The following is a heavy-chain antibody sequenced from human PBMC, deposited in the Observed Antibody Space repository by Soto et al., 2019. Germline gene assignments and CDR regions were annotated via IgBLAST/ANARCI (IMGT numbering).Heavy chain of an antibody. V-gene: IGHV4-59*01. Sequence: SETLSLTCTVSGGSMISYYWSWIRQPPGKGLEWIGYIYYSGSTNYNPSLKSRVTISVDTSKNQFSLKLSSVTAADTAVYYCARDIMGTNYYYYGMDVWGQGTTVTVSS. D-gene: IGHD2-8*01. CDR2: IYYSGST. J-gene: IGHJ6*02. CDR1: GGSMISYY. CDR3: ARDIMGTNYYYYGMDV.